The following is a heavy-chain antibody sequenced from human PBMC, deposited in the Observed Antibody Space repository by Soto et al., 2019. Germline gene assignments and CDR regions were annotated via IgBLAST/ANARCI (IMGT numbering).Heavy chain of an antibody. V-gene: IGHV3-49*04. Sequence: PGGSLRLSRTASGFTFGDYVMTWVRQAPGKAPEWVGFIRNKAYGGTTEYAASVKARFTISRDDFKSIAYLQMNSLKTEDTAIYYCSRYSSNWPGVSAFDIWGQGTMVTVSS. CDR3: SRYSSNWPGVSAFDI. J-gene: IGHJ3*02. CDR1: GFTFGDYV. CDR2: IRNKAYGGTT. D-gene: IGHD6-13*01.